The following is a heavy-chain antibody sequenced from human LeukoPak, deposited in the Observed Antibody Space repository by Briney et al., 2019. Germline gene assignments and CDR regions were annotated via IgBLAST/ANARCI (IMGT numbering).Heavy chain of an antibody. J-gene: IGHJ4*02. Sequence: GGSLRLSCAASGFTFSSYEMNWVRQAPGKGLEWVSYISSSGSTIYYADSVKGRFTISRDNAKNSLYLQMNSLRAKDTAVYYCARDHPASLGEFVDYWGQGTLVTVSS. D-gene: IGHD3-16*01. CDR3: ARDHPASLGEFVDY. CDR2: ISSSGSTI. CDR1: GFTFSSYE. V-gene: IGHV3-48*03.